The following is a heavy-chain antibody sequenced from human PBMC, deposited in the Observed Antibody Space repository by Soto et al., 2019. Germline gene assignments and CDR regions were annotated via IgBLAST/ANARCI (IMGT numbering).Heavy chain of an antibody. J-gene: IGHJ4*02. D-gene: IGHD2-2*03. CDR1: GGTFSSYT. CDR2: INPSGGST. CDR3: ARARGYCSSTSCYSNQYFDY. V-gene: IGHV1-46*03. Sequence: ASVKVSCKASGGTFSSYTISWVRQAPGQGLEWMGIINPSGGSTSYAQKFQGRVTMTRDTSTSTVYMELSSLRSEDTAVYYCARARGYCSSTSCYSNQYFDYWGQGTLVTVSS.